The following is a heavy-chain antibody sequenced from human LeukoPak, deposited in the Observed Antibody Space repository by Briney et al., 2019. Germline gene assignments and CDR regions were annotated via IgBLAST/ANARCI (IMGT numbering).Heavy chain of an antibody. J-gene: IGHJ4*02. CDR2: INWNGGST. CDR1: GFTFDDYG. CDR3: ARSYYYDSSGYSPPFDY. D-gene: IGHD3-22*01. V-gene: IGHV3-20*04. Sequence: GGSLRLSCAASGFTFDDYGMSWVRQAPGKGLEWVYGINWNGGSTGYADSVKGRFTISRDNAKNSLYLQMNSLRAEDTALYYCARSYYYDSSGYSPPFDYWGQGTLVTVSS.